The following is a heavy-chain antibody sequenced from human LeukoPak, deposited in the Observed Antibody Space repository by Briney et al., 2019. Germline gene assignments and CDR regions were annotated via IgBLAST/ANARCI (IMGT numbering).Heavy chain of an antibody. V-gene: IGHV4-59*01. CDR1: GGSISSYY. CDR3: ARDKGTSGWFDP. Sequence: PSETLSLTCTVSGGSISSYYWSWIRQPPGKGLEWIGYIYYSGSANYNPSLKSRVTISVDTSKSQFSLKLSSVTAADTAVYYCARDKGTSGWFDPWGQGTLVTVSS. J-gene: IGHJ5*02. D-gene: IGHD3/OR15-3a*01. CDR2: IYYSGSA.